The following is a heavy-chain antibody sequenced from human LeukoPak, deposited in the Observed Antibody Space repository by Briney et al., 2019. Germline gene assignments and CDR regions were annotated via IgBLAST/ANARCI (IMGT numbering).Heavy chain of an antibody. CDR2: ISYDGSNK. V-gene: IGHV3-30*18. J-gene: IGHJ4*02. D-gene: IGHD1-26*01. Sequence: GGSLRLSCAASEFTFSSYGMHWVRQAPGKGLEWVAVISYDGSNKYYADSVKGRFTISRDNSKNTLYLQMNRLRAEDTAVYYCAKDPTIFYSGSYGHYWGQGTLVTVSS. CDR3: AKDPTIFYSGSYGHY. CDR1: EFTFSSYG.